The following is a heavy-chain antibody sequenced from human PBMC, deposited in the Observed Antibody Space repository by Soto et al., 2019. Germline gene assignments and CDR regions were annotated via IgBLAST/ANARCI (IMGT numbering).Heavy chain of an antibody. D-gene: IGHD3-22*01. V-gene: IGHV1-18*01. CDR2: ISAHTGSS. CDR1: GYTFTSSG. J-gene: IGHJ3*01. Sequence: QVQLVQSGAEVKKPGASVKVSCKASGYTFTSSGMSWVRQAPGRGLEWMGWISAHTGSSEYAQRFQGRVTMTTVRSTSTAYMELRSLRSDDTAVYYCARAFFYQGSDSRGYSFDAFDFWGPGTLVTVSS. CDR3: ARAFFYQGSDSRGYSFDAFDF.